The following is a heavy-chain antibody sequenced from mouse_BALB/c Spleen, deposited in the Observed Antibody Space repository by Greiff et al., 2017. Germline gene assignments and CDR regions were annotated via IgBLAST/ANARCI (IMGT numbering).Heavy chain of an antibody. CDR3: ARVSLYGYWYFDV. Sequence: EVKLVESGGGLVKPGGSLKLSCAASGFTFSSYAMSWVRQTPEKRLEWVASISSGGSTYYPDSVKGRFTISRDNARNILYLQMSSLRSEDTAMYYCARVSLYGYWYFDVWGAGTTVTVSS. CDR2: ISSGGST. J-gene: IGHJ1*01. V-gene: IGHV5-6-5*01. CDR1: GFTFSSYA. D-gene: IGHD1-1*01.